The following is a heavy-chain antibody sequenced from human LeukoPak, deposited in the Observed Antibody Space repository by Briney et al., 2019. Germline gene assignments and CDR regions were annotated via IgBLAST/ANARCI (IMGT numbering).Heavy chain of an antibody. V-gene: IGHV4-34*01. D-gene: IGHD3-3*01. Sequence: SGTLSLTCAVYGGPFGGSHSGHYWSWIRQPPGKGLEWIGEVNHNGNINYNPSLKSRVTISRDMSKNQFSLNLTSVTAADTAVYYCARGRTCDFPIPCYYTDVWGKGTTVTVSS. CDR2: VNHNGNI. J-gene: IGHJ6*03. CDR1: GGPFGGSHSGHY. CDR3: ARGRTCDFPIPCYYTDV.